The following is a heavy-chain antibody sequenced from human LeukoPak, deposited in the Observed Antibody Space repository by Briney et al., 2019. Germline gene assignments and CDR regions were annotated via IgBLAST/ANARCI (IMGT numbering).Heavy chain of an antibody. Sequence: GGSLRLSCAASGFTFSSYAMHWVRQAPGKGLEWVAVISYDGSNKYYADSVKGRFTISRDNSKNTLYLQMNSLRAEDTAVYYCAGDYGDFDYYGMDVWGQGATVTVSS. CDR1: GFTFSSYA. D-gene: IGHD4-17*01. V-gene: IGHV3-30-3*01. CDR2: ISYDGSNK. J-gene: IGHJ6*02. CDR3: AGDYGDFDYYGMDV.